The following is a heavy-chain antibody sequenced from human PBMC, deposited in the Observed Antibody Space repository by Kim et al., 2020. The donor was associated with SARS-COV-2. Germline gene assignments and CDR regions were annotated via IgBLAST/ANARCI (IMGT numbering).Heavy chain of an antibody. CDR1: GGSISSSSYY. CDR2: IYYSGST. J-gene: IGHJ4*02. CDR3: GRQSIVVAGYFDY. Sequence: SETLSLTCTVSGGSISSSSYYWGWTRQPQGKGLEWMGSIYYSGSTYYNPSLKSRVTIEVDTSKNQFSMKLSSVTAADTAVYHCGRQSIVVAGYFDYWVQGTLVTVSS. V-gene: IGHV4-39*07. D-gene: IGHD2-21*01.